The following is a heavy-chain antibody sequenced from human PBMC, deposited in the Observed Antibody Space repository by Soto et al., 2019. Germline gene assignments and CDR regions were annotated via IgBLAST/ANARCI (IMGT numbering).Heavy chain of an antibody. CDR1: GGSISSYY. Sequence: SETLSLTCTVSGGSISSYYWNWIRQPPGKGLEWIGDIYYGGGTNYNPSLKSRITLSVDTSKNQFSLKLSSVTAADTAVYYCASQYYYDSSGSQTFDYWGQGTQVTVSS. V-gene: IGHV4-59*01. J-gene: IGHJ4*02. D-gene: IGHD3-22*01. CDR3: ASQYYYDSSGSQTFDY. CDR2: IYYGGGT.